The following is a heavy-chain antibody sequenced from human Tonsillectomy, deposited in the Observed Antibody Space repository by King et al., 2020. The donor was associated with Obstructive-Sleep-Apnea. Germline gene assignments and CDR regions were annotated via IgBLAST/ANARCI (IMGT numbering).Heavy chain of an antibody. Sequence: QLQESGPGLVKPSETLSLTCTVSGGSISSYYWSWIRQPAGKALEWIGRFHTSGYTNYHPPLKSRVTMSVATSKNQFSLKRSSVTAAATAVYYCASWKVRGVIQEYGGQGTRVTVPS. CDR3: ASWKVRGVIQEY. V-gene: IGHV4-4*07. CDR2: FHTSGYT. CDR1: GGSISSYY. D-gene: IGHD3-10*01. J-gene: IGHJ4*02.